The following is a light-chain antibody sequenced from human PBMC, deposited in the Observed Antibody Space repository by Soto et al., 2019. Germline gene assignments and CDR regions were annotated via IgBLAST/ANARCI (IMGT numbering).Light chain of an antibody. J-gene: IGLJ2*01. Sequence: QSVLTQPPSVSGAPGQRVTISCTGSSSNIGAGYDVHWYQQLPGTAPKLLIYDNNNRPSGVPDRFSGSKSGTSASLAITGLQAEDEADYYCQSYDSSLDGRLFGGGTKLTVL. CDR3: QSYDSSLDGRL. CDR1: SSNIGAGYD. V-gene: IGLV1-40*01. CDR2: DNN.